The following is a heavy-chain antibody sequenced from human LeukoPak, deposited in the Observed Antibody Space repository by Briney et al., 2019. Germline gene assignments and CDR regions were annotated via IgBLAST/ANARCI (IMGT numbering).Heavy chain of an antibody. V-gene: IGHV3-15*01. D-gene: IGHD4-17*01. CDR2: IKSKTDGGTI. CDR3: TPNIGMTTVTKGFD. CDR1: GFTFSSAW. J-gene: IGHJ4*02. Sequence: GGSLRLSCAASGFTFSSAWMSWVRQAPGEGLEWVGRIKSKTDGGTIDYAAPLKGRFTISRDDSKNTVYLQMNSLKTEDTAVYYCTPNIGMTTVTKGFDWGQGTLVTVSS.